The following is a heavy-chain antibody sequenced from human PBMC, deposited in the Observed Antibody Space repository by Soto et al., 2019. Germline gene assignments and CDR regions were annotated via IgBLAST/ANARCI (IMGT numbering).Heavy chain of an antibody. CDR3: ASSSGSFPFDY. J-gene: IGHJ4*02. CDR1: GGSSSSSNW. Sequence: PSETLSLTCAVSGGSSSSSNWWSWVRQPPGKGLEWIGEIYHSGITNYNPSLKSRVTISVDKSKNQFSLKLSSVTAADTAVYYCASSSGSFPFDYWGQGTLVTGSS. V-gene: IGHV4-4*02. D-gene: IGHD1-26*01. CDR2: IYHSGIT.